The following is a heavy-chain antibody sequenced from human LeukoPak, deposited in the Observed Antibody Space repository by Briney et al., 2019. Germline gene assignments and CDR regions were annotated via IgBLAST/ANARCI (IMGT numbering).Heavy chain of an antibody. D-gene: IGHD1-1*01. Sequence: PSETPSPPCTGSGYSLSTYYRSWIRQPPGKGLEWIGYMFYSGSANYNPSLKSRVTISVDTSKNQFSLRLSSVTAADTAVYYCARGGTLFDYWGQGTLVTVSS. CDR2: MFYSGSA. CDR1: GYSLSTYY. V-gene: IGHV4-59*01. J-gene: IGHJ4*02. CDR3: ARGGTLFDY.